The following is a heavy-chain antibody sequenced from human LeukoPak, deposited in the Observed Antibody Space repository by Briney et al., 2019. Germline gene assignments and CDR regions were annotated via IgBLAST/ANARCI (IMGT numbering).Heavy chain of an antibody. Sequence: SETLSLTCTVSGGSISSHYWSWIRQPPGKGLKWIGYIYYSGSTNYNPSPKSRVTISVDTSKNQFSLKLSSVTAADTAVYYCARWSLSKGFDYWGQGTLVTVSS. CDR3: ARWSLSKGFDY. J-gene: IGHJ4*02. CDR1: GGSISSHY. D-gene: IGHD2-15*01. CDR2: IYYSGST. V-gene: IGHV4-59*11.